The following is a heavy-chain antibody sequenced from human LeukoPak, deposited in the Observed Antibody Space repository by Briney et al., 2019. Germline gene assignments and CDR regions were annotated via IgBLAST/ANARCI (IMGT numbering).Heavy chain of an antibody. J-gene: IGHJ4*02. Sequence: PGGSLRLSCAASGFTFSSYAMHWVRQAPGKGLEWVAVISYDGSNKYYADSVKGRFTISRDNSKNTLYLQMNSLRAEDTAVYYCAKLSSSSWVDYWGQGTLVTVSS. CDR2: ISYDGSNK. CDR1: GFTFSSYA. CDR3: AKLSSSSWVDY. D-gene: IGHD6-13*01. V-gene: IGHV3-30*04.